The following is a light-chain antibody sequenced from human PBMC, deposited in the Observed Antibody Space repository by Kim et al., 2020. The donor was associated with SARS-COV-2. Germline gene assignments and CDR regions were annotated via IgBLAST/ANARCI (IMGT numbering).Light chain of an antibody. CDR1: LSVSTTY. CDR2: GAS. Sequence: SPGDRATLSCRASLSVSTTYLAWYQQKPGQAPRLLIYGASSRATGIPDRFSGSGSGTDFTLTISRLEPEDFAVYYCQQYGTSPFTFGPGTKVDIK. J-gene: IGKJ3*01. CDR3: QQYGTSPFT. V-gene: IGKV3-20*01.